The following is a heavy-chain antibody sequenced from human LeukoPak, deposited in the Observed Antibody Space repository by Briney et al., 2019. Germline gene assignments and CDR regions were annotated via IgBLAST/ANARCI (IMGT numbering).Heavy chain of an antibody. CDR1: GFTLSDYY. D-gene: IGHD3-22*01. J-gene: IGHJ4*02. Sequence: GGSLRLSCAASGFTLSDYYMNWVRQAPGKGLEWVGYISPTTTITGYADSVKGRFTISRDNAKNSLYLQMNSLRGEDTAVYYCARAGQPPYYYDSSGYHYWGQGTLVTVSS. CDR2: ISPTTTIT. CDR3: ARAGQPPYYYDSSGYHY. V-gene: IGHV3-48*01.